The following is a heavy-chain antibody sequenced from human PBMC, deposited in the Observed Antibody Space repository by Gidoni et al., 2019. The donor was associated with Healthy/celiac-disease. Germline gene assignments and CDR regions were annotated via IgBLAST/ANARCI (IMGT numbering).Heavy chain of an antibody. CDR3: ARGDPDTLRFLEWLLPWMDV. D-gene: IGHD3-3*01. J-gene: IGHJ6*02. Sequence: EVQLVESGGGLVQPGGSLRLSCAASGFTFSSYSMNWVRQAPGKGLEWVSYISSSSSTIYYADSVKGRFTISRDNAKNSLYLQMNSLRAEDTAVYYCARGDPDTLRFLEWLLPWMDVWGQGTTVTVSS. CDR1: GFTFSSYS. V-gene: IGHV3-48*01. CDR2: ISSSSSTI.